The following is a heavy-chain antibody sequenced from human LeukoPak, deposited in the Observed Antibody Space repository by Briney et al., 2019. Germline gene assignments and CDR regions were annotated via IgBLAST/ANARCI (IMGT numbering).Heavy chain of an antibody. CDR3: TTQSGAWNFDY. CDR2: IKRKTDDGTT. D-gene: IGHD1-1*01. V-gene: IGHV3-15*01. Sequence: GGSLRLSCAASGFTFSSYWMSWVRQAPGKGLEWVGLIKRKTDDGTTDYAAPEKGRFTISRDDSKNTLYLQMNSLKTEDTAVYYCTTQSGAWNFDYWGQGTLVTVSS. CDR1: GFTFSSYW. J-gene: IGHJ4*02.